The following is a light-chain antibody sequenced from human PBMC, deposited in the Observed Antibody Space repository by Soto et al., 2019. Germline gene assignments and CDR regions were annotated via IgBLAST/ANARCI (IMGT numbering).Light chain of an antibody. V-gene: IGKV3-15*01. CDR2: DAS. CDR1: QNIHDK. J-gene: IGKJ4*01. CDR3: QKYNRWPLN. Sequence: DIVLTHSPATLSFTPWQVASLSCRFSQNIHDKLAVYQQKPGQTPRLLIYDASTRATGISGSFSGSGSGTEFTLTISSLQSEDFAVYYCQKYNRWPLNFGGGTKVDIK.